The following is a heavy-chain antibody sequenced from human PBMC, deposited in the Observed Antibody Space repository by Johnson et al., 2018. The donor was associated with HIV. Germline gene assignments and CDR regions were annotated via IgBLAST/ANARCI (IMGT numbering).Heavy chain of an antibody. V-gene: IGHV3-13*01. CDR3: ARAGDYDVLTGSLLRGTFDV. CDR2: IGSSGDT. Sequence: EVQLVESGGGLVQPGGSLRLYCAASGFIFSSYDMHWVRQTTGKGLEWISGIGSSGDTFYPGSVKGRFTISRANAKNSLYLQMNSLRAGDTGVYYCARAGDYDVLTGSLLRGTFDVWGQGTMVTVSS. J-gene: IGHJ3*01. D-gene: IGHD3-9*01. CDR1: GFIFSSYD.